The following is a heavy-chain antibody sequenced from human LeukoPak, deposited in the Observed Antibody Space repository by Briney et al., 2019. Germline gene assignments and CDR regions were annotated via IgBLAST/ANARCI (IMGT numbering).Heavy chain of an antibody. Sequence: GGSLRLSCAASGFTFSSYAMSWVRQAPGKGLEWVSAISGSGGSTYYADSVKGRFTISRDNSKNTLYLQINSLRAEDTAVYYCVRDLFAGTYDSYWGQGTLVTVSS. CDR3: VRDLFAGTYDSY. J-gene: IGHJ4*02. V-gene: IGHV3-23*01. CDR2: ISGSGGST. CDR1: GFTFSSYA. D-gene: IGHD3-3*01.